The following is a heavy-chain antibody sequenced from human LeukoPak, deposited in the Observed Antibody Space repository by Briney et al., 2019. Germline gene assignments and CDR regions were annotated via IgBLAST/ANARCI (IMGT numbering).Heavy chain of an antibody. CDR3: AKEPPPRYSSSSDAFDI. CDR1: GFTFSSYA. Sequence: PGGSLRLSCAASGFTFSSYAMSWVRQAPGKGLEWVSAISGSGGSTYYADSVKGRFTISRDNSKNTLYLQMNSLRAEDTAVYYCAKEPPPRYSSSSDAFDIWGQGTMVTVSS. V-gene: IGHV3-23*01. D-gene: IGHD6-6*01. CDR2: ISGSGGST. J-gene: IGHJ3*02.